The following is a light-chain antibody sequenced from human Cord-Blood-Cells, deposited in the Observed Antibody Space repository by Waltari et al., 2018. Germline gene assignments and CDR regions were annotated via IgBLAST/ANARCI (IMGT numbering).Light chain of an antibody. CDR2: DVS. V-gene: IGLV2-14*01. CDR3: SSYTSSSTPYV. J-gene: IGLJ1*01. CDR1: SSDVGGYNY. Sequence: QSALTQPASVSGSPGQSITISCTGTSSDVGGYNYVSWYQQQPGKAPKLMIYDVSNRPSGVSNRFSGSKSGNAASLTISGLQAEDEADYYCSSYTSSSTPYVFGTVTKVTVL.